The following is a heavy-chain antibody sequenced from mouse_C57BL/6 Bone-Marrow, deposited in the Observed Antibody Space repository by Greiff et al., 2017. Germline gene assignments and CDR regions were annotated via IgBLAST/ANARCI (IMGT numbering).Heavy chain of an antibody. D-gene: IGHD1-1*01. CDR1: GFTFTSYN. J-gene: IGHJ2*01. V-gene: IGHV1-12*01. CDR2: IYPGNGDT. CDR3: LTNSSFDY. Sequence: QVQLQQSGAELVRPGASVKMSCKASGFTFTSYNMHWVKQTPRKGLEWIGSIYPGNGDTSYKQKFKGKATMTVDKSSITAYMQLSSLTSEDSAVYFCLTNSSFDYWGQGTTLTVSS.